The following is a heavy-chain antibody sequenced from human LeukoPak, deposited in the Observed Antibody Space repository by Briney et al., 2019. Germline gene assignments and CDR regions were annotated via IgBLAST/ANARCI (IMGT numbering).Heavy chain of an antibody. J-gene: IGHJ4*02. D-gene: IGHD3-16*01. CDR3: ARDVWLPDY. CDR1: GFNFNNYW. CDR2: IKEDGSEK. Sequence: PGGSLRLSCAASGFNFNNYWMVWVRQIPGKGLQWVANIKEDGSEKKYVDSVKGRFTISRDNAKNSLYLQMNGLRVEDTAVYYCARDVWLPDYWGQGTLVTVTS. V-gene: IGHV3-7*01.